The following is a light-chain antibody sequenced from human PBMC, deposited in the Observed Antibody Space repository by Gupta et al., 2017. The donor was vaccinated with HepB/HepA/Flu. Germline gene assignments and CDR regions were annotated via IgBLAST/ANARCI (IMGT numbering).Light chain of an antibody. V-gene: IGKV1-5*03. Sequence: DIQITQSPSTLSASLGDRVTITCRASQSVDNLLAWYQQKPGKAPNLLIYKASTLESGVPSRFSGRGSGTEFTLTISSLRPDDFATYYCQQYKSYTITFGQGTRLEI. CDR1: QSVDNL. J-gene: IGKJ5*01. CDR2: KAS. CDR3: QQYKSYTIT.